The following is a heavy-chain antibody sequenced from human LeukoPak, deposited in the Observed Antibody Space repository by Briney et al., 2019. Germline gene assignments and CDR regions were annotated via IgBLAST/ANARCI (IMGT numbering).Heavy chain of an antibody. V-gene: IGHV3-48*01. CDR1: GFTFSSYS. CDR2: ISSSSSTI. Sequence: GGSLRLSCAASGFTFSSYSMNWVRQAPGKGLEWVSYISSSSSTIYYADSVKGRFTISRDNAKNSLYLQMNSLRAEDTAVYYCARGDYYYHMDVWDKGTTVTVSS. CDR3: ARGDYYYHMDV. J-gene: IGHJ6*03.